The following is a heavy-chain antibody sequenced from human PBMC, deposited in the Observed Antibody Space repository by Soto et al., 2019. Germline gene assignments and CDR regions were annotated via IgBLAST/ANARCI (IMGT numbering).Heavy chain of an antibody. D-gene: IGHD6-6*01. CDR1: GFTFSSYA. Sequence: PGGSLRLSCAASGFTFSSYAMSWVRQAPGKGLEWVSAISGSGGSTYYADSVKGRFTTSRDNSKNTLYLQMNSLRAEDTAVYYCARPPSAQLVPAEYWGQGPLVTVSS. J-gene: IGHJ4*02. CDR3: ARPPSAQLVPAEY. CDR2: ISGSGGST. V-gene: IGHV3-23*01.